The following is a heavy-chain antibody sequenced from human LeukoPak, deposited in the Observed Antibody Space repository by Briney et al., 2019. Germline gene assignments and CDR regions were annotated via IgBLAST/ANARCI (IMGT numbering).Heavy chain of an antibody. CDR3: AKVTWSSSGSDY. Sequence: SGGSLRLSCAASGFTFSSYDMSWDRQAPGKGLEWVSGINKSGGGTYYADSVKGRFTMSRDNSKNTLFLQMNSLRAEDTAVYYCAKVTWSSSGSDYWGQGTLVTVSS. CDR1: GFTFSSYD. CDR2: INKSGGGT. J-gene: IGHJ4*02. D-gene: IGHD6-19*01. V-gene: IGHV3-23*01.